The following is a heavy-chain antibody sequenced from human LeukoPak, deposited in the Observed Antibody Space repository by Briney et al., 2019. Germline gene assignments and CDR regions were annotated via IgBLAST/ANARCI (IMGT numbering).Heavy chain of an antibody. J-gene: IGHJ4*02. CDR3: ARVHDWAFDY. CDR1: GFTFSNYA. CDR2: IFSSDSTI. Sequence: GGSLRLSCAASGFTFSNYAMNWVRQAPGGGLEWVSHIFSSDSTIGYADSVKSRFTNSRDNVKNSLYLQMNNLRDGDTAVYYCARVHDWAFDYWGLGTLVTVSS. V-gene: IGHV3-48*02. D-gene: IGHD3-9*01.